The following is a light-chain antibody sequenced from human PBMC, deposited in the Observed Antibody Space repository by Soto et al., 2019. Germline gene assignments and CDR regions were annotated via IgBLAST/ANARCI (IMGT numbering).Light chain of an antibody. J-gene: IGLJ1*01. CDR3: ATWDDGLSAYV. CDR1: SSNIGGNT. CDR2: SNS. Sequence: QPVLTQPPSASGTPGQRVTFSCSGSSSNIGGNTVSWFQHLPRTAPKLLIFSNSQRPSGVPDRFSGAKSGTSASLAIGGLQSEDEANYYCATWDDGLSAYVFGTGTKVTVL. V-gene: IGLV1-44*01.